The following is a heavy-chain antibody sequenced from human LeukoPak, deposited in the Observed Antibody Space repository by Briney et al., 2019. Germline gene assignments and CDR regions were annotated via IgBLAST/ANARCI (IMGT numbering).Heavy chain of an antibody. D-gene: IGHD2-21*02. Sequence: GRSLRLSCAASGFTFSSYAMHWVRQAPGKGLEWVAVISYDGSNKYYADSVKGRFTISRDNSKNTLYLQMNSLRAEDTAVYYCARVVLHIVVVTEVNDAFDIWGQGTMVTVSS. V-gene: IGHV3-30*04. CDR1: GFTFSSYA. CDR3: ARVVLHIVVVTEVNDAFDI. CDR2: ISYDGSNK. J-gene: IGHJ3*02.